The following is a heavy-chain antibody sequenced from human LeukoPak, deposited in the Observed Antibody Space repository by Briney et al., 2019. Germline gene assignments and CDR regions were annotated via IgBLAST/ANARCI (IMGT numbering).Heavy chain of an antibody. V-gene: IGHV3-23*01. CDR2: ISSSGDIT. D-gene: IGHD3-22*01. J-gene: IGHJ4*02. CDR1: GFTFNNYA. Sequence: PGGSLRLSCAASGFTFNNYAMSWVRQAPGKGLEWVSAISSSGDITFYADSVKGRFTISRDNSRYTLYLQMNSLRAEDAAVYYCAKDRPNYYESNGHYHRLNSDYWGQGTLVTVSS. CDR3: AKDRPNYYESNGHYHRLNSDY.